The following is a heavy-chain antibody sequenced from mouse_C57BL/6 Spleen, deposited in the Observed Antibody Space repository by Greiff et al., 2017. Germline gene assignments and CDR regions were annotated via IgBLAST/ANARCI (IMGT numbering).Heavy chain of an antibody. CDR1: GYSITSGYY. Sequence: EVKLVESGPGLVKPSQSLSLTCSVTGYSITSGYYWNWIRQFPGNKLEWMGYISYDGSNNYNPSLKNRISITRDTSKNQFFLKLNSVTTEDTATYYCARGDTTVVVHDWYFDVWGTGTTVTVSS. D-gene: IGHD1-1*01. J-gene: IGHJ1*03. V-gene: IGHV3-6*01. CDR2: ISYDGSN. CDR3: ARGDTTVVVHDWYFDV.